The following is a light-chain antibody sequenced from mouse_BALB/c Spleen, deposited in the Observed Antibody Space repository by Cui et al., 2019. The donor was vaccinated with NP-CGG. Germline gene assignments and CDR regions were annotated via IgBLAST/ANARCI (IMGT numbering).Light chain of an antibody. CDR2: GTN. J-gene: IGLJ1*01. Sequence: HAVATQEPALTTSSGETVTLTCRSSTGAVTTINYANWVQEKPDHLFTGLIGGTNNRVPGVPARFSGSLIGDKAALTITGAQTEDEAIYFCALWYSNHWVFGGGTKLTVL. CDR1: TGAVTTINY. CDR3: ALWYSNHWV. V-gene: IGLV1*01.